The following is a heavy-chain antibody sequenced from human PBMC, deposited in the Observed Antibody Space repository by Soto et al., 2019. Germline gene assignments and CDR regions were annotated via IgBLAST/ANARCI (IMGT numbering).Heavy chain of an antibody. CDR2: IYYSGST. J-gene: IGHJ6*02. CDR3: ARGRPGYGDYVPAYYYYGMDV. V-gene: IGHV4-31*03. D-gene: IGHD4-17*01. CDR1: GGSISSGGYY. Sequence: SETLSLTCTVSGGSISSGGYYWSWIRQHPGKGLEWIGYIYYSGSTYYNPSLKSRVTISVDTSKNQFSLKLSSVTAADTAVYYCARGRPGYGDYVPAYYYYGMDVWGQGTTVTVSS.